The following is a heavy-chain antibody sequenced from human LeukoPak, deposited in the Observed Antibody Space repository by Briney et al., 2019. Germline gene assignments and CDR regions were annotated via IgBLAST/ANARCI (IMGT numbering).Heavy chain of an antibody. V-gene: IGHV4-59*01. D-gene: IGHD6-19*01. Sequence: NPSETLPLTCTVSGGSISSYYWSWIRQPPGKGLEWIGYIYYSGSTNFNPSLKSRVTISVDTSKNQFSLKLSSVTAADTAVYYCANTIAVAGIDAFDIWGQGTMVTVSS. CDR1: GGSISSYY. CDR3: ANTIAVAGIDAFDI. J-gene: IGHJ3*02. CDR2: IYYSGST.